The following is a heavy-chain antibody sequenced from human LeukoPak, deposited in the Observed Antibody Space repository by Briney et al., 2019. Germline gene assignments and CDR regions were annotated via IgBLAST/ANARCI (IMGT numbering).Heavy chain of an antibody. V-gene: IGHV4-59*08. CDR2: IYSSGGT. CDR1: GDSFRGYY. J-gene: IGHJ6*04. CDR3: ARHVYGKGMYV. D-gene: IGHD4-17*01. Sequence: PSETLSLTSTSSGDSFRGYYWGWIPHPPGKGLECVGYIYSSGGTAYNPSLKSRLTISIDTSKNQFSLTLSSVTAADTAIYYCARHVYGKGMYVWGKGTTVTVSS.